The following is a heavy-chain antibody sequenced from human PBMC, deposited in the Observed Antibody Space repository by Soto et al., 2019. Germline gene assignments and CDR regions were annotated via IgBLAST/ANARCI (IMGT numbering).Heavy chain of an antibody. CDR2: IIPIFSTT. D-gene: IGHD6-13*01. CDR3: AREVAADGTFREDVFD. Sequence: ASVKVSCKASGYTFTSYAMHWVRQAPGQRLEWMGWIIPIFSTTNYAQKFQGRVTMTADESTITAYLELSSLKQDDTAVYYCAREVAADGTFREDVFD. J-gene: IGHJ3*02. CDR1: GYTFTSYA. V-gene: IGHV1-69*13.